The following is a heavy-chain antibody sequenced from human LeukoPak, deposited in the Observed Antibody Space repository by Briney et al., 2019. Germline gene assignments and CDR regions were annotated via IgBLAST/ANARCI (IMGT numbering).Heavy chain of an antibody. D-gene: IGHD3-9*01. CDR1: GFPFSGYE. V-gene: IGHV3-48*03. Sequence: PGGSLRLSCAASGFPFSGYEMNWVRQAPGKGLEWVSYISSSGSTIYYADSVKGRFTISRDNSKNTLYLQMNSLRAEDTAVYYCARADNYYYYMDVWGKGTTVTISS. CDR3: ARADNYYYYMDV. CDR2: ISSSGSTI. J-gene: IGHJ6*03.